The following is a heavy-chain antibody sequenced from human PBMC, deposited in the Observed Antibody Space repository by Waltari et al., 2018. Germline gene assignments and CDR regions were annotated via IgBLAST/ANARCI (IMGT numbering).Heavy chain of an antibody. J-gene: IGHJ3*02. V-gene: IGHV3-7*01. CDR3: ARGVVREAFDI. Sequence: EVQLVESGGGLVQPGGSLRLSCAASGFTFSSYWISWVRQAPGKGLEWVANIKQDGSEKYYVDSVKGRFTISRDNAKNSLYLQMNSLRAEDTAVYYCARGVVREAFDIWGQGTMVTVSS. CDR2: IKQDGSEK. CDR1: GFTFSSYW. D-gene: IGHD2-15*01.